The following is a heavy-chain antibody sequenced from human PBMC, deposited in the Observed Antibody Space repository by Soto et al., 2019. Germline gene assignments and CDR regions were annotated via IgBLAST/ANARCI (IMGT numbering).Heavy chain of an antibody. D-gene: IGHD6-19*01. Sequence: PGGSLRLSCAASGFTFSSHWMSWVRQAPGKGLEWVAHTRQDGGQEYYVDSVKGRFTISRDNAKNLLYLQMNSLRVEDTAAYYCGRYACPTVAGLHLELWCPGTLVDVSS. CDR1: GFTFSSHW. CDR2: TRQDGGQE. V-gene: IGHV3-7*03. CDR3: GRYACPTVAGLHLEL. J-gene: IGHJ4*02.